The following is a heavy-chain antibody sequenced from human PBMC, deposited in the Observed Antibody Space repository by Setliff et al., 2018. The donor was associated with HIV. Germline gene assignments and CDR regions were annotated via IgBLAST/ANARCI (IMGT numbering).Heavy chain of an antibody. D-gene: IGHD3-22*01. CDR3: ARGYTRGYFSHFDY. CDR2: IYNTGSA. J-gene: IGHJ4*02. V-gene: IGHV4-31*03. Sequence: SETLSLTCTVSGGSISSAGYYWSWIRQHPGKGLEWIGYIYNTGSAYFNPPLKSRLTISVDTSRNQFSLKLSSVTAADTAVYYCARGYTRGYFSHFDYWGQGTLVTVSS. CDR1: GGSISSAGYY.